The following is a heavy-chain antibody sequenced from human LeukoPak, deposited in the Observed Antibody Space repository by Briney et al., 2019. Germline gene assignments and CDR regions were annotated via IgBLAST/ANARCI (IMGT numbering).Heavy chain of an antibody. V-gene: IGHV3-21*01. Sequence: GGSLRLSCVASGFIFSSYSMNWVRQAPGKGLEWVSSISSSSSYIYYADSVKGRFTISRDNAKDSLYLQMNSLRAEDTAVYYCVKGSGSYYYNWFDPWGQGTLVTVSS. D-gene: IGHD3-10*01. CDR1: GFIFSSYS. CDR3: VKGSGSYYYNWFDP. J-gene: IGHJ5*02. CDR2: ISSSSSYI.